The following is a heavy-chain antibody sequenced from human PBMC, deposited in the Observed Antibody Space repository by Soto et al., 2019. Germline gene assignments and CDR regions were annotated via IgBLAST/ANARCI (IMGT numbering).Heavy chain of an antibody. D-gene: IGHD6-13*01. V-gene: IGHV1-69*01. CDR2: IIPIFGTA. CDR3: ARETDGAAAPWYFDL. J-gene: IGHJ2*01. CDR1: GGTFSSYA. Sequence: QVQLVQSGAEVKKPGSSVKVSCTASGGTFSSYAISWVRQAPGQGLEWMGGIIPIFGTANYAQKFQGRVTITADESTSTAYMELSSLRSEDTAVYYCARETDGAAAPWYFDLWGRGTLVTVSS.